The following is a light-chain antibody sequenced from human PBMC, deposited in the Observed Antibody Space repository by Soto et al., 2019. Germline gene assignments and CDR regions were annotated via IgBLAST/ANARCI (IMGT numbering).Light chain of an antibody. CDR2: AAS. CDR1: ESISRH. J-gene: IGKJ5*01. Sequence: DIQMTQSPSSLSASVGDRVTITCRASESISRHLNWYQQKPGKAPKLLICAASSLQNGVPSRFSGGGSGTDLTLTISNLQPEDFATYYCQQSYSPLSITFGQGTRLELK. CDR3: QQSYSPLSIT. V-gene: IGKV1-39*01.